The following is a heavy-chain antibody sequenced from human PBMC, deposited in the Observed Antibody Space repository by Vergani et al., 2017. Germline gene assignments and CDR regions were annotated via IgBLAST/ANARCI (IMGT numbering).Heavy chain of an antibody. CDR1: GFTFSSYA. V-gene: IGHV3-23*03. CDR3: AKDTVRYCSGGSCYSLWFDP. Sequence: EVQLLESGGGLVQPGGSLRLSCAASGFTFSSYAMSWVRQAPGKGLEWVSVIYSGGSSTYYADSVKGRFTISRDNSKNTLYLQMNSLRAEDTAVYYCAKDTVRYCSGGSCYSLWFDPWGQGTLVTVSS. CDR2: IYSGGSST. J-gene: IGHJ5*02. D-gene: IGHD2-15*01.